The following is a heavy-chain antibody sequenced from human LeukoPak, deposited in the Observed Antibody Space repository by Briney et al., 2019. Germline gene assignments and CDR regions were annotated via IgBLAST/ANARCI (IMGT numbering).Heavy chain of an antibody. J-gene: IGHJ3*02. CDR1: GGSISSGDYY. D-gene: IGHD2-15*01. CDR3: ARGRGGEYAFDI. CDR2: IYYSGST. Sequence: PSQTLSLTCTVSGGSISSGDYYWSWIRQPPGKGLEWIGYIYYSGSTYYNPSLKSRVTISVDTSKNQFSLKLSSVTAADTAVYYCARGRGGEYAFDIWGQGTMVTVSS. V-gene: IGHV4-30-4*01.